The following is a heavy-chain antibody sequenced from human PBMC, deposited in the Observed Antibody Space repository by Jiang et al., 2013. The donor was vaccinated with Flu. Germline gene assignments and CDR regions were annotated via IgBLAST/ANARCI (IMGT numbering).Heavy chain of an antibody. J-gene: IGHJ4*02. V-gene: IGHV7-4-1*02. CDR2: INTNTGNP. Sequence: NWVRQAPGQGLEWMGWINTNTGNPTYAQGFTGRFVFSLDTSVTTAYLQISSLKAEDTAVYYCARASHPRPLDYWGQGTLVTVSS. CDR3: ARASHPRPLDY.